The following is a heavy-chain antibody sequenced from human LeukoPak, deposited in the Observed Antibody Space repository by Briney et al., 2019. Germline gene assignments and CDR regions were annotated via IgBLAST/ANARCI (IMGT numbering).Heavy chain of an antibody. Sequence: PGGSLRLSCTVSGFTFSSYWMSWVRQAPGKGLEWVATIKQDGGEEYYVDSVKGRFTISRDNAKNSLYLQVNSLRAEDTAVYYCARGRVDQGPSSYWGQGTLVTVSS. V-gene: IGHV3-7*02. CDR3: ARGRVDQGPSSY. CDR2: IKQDGGEE. CDR1: GFTFSSYW. J-gene: IGHJ4*02.